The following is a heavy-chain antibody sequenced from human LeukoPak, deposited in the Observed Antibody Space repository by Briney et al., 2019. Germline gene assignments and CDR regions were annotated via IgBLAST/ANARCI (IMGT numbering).Heavy chain of an antibody. V-gene: IGHV3-23*01. Sequence: GGSLRLSCAASGFTFSSYAMSWVRQAPGKGLEWVSAISGSGGSTYYAGSVKGRFTISRDNSKNTLYLQMNSLRAEDTAVYYCAKGYYYDSSGYLREAYYYYYYMDVWGKGTTVTVSS. J-gene: IGHJ6*03. CDR1: GFTFSSYA. D-gene: IGHD3-22*01. CDR2: ISGSGGST. CDR3: AKGYYYDSSGYLREAYYYYYYMDV.